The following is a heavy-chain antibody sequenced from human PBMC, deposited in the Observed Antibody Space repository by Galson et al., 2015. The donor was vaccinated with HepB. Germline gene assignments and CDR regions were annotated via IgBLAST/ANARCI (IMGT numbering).Heavy chain of an antibody. J-gene: IGHJ6*02. V-gene: IGHV4-59*01. D-gene: IGHD1-26*01. CDR2: IYYSGST. CDR1: GGSISSYY. CDR3: ARYPSPLVGATTLDYYYGMDV. Sequence: ETLSLTCTVSGGSISSYYWSWIRQPPGKGLEWIGYIYYSGSTNYNPSLKSRVTISVDTSKNQFSLKLSSVTAADTAVYYCARYPSPLVGATTLDYYYGMDVWGQGTTVTVSS.